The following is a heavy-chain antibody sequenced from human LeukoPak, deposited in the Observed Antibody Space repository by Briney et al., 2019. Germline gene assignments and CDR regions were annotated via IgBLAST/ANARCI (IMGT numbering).Heavy chain of an antibody. CDR1: GGSISSGSYY. V-gene: IGHV4-61*02. CDR2: IYTSGST. Sequence: SETLSLTCTVSGGSISSGSYYWSWIRQPAGKGLEWIGRIYTSGSTNYNPSLKSRVTMSLDTSKNQFSLKLKSVTSADTAVYFCAGEHYFDTTGQNAFDIWGQGTLVTVSS. CDR3: AGEHYFDTTGQNAFDI. D-gene: IGHD2/OR15-2a*01. J-gene: IGHJ3*02.